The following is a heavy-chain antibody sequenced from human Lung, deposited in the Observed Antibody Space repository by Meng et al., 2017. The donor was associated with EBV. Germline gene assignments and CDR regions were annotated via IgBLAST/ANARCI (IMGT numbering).Heavy chain of an antibody. CDR1: GGPFRGYD. CDR2: INHSGHT. Sequence: ARLQQWGAGRLKPSGTLSLRWAFSGGPFRGYDWSWIRQSPERGLEWIGEINHSGHTNYNPSLKSRVTISVDTSKNQFSLNLSSVTAADTAVYYCARGRQIGWQGGDFAYWSQGTLVTVSS. J-gene: IGHJ4*02. CDR3: ARGRQIGWQGGDFAY. D-gene: IGHD2-15*01. V-gene: IGHV4-34*02.